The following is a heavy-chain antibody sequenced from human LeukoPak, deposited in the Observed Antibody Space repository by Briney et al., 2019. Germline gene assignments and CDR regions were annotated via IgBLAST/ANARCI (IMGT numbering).Heavy chain of an antibody. V-gene: IGHV4-59*01. CDR1: GGSISSYY. J-gene: IGHJ4*02. CDR3: AAAADFGYFDY. Sequence: PSETLSLTCTVSGGSISSYYWSWIRQPPGKGLEWIGYIYYSGSTNYNPSLMSRVTISVDTSKNQFSLKLSSVTAADTAVYYCAAAADFGYFDYWGQGTLVTVSS. CDR2: IYYSGST. D-gene: IGHD6-13*01.